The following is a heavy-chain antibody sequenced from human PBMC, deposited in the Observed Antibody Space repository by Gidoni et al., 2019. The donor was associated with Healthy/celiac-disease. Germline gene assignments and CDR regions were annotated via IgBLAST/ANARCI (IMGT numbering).Heavy chain of an antibody. D-gene: IGHD2-21*02. CDR3: ARGGETYCGGDCYSTPWYFDL. Sequence: QVQLVQSGAEVKKPGASEKVSCKASGYTFTSYYMHWGRQAPGQGLEWMGIINPSGGSTSYAQKFQCRVTMTRDTSTSTVYVELSSLRSEDTAVYYCARGGETYCGGDCYSTPWYFDLWGRSTLVTVSS. CDR1: GYTFTSYY. CDR2: INPSGGST. V-gene: IGHV1-46*01. J-gene: IGHJ2*01.